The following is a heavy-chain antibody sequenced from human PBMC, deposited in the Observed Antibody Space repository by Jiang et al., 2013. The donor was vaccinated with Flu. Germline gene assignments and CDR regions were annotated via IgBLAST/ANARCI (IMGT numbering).Heavy chain of an antibody. CDR1: GFNFDGFY. V-gene: IGHV1-2*02. Sequence: SGAEVKKPGASVKISCKASGFNFDGFYLHWIRQAPGQGLEWMGWMSPHNGGADYAQKFQGRVTMTRDTSVSTAYMELTGLRSDGTAVYYCARVSFGVGWGWFDPWGQGTLVTVSS. CDR2: MSPHNGGA. D-gene: IGHD3-16*01. J-gene: IGHJ5*02. CDR3: ARVSFGVGWGWFDP.